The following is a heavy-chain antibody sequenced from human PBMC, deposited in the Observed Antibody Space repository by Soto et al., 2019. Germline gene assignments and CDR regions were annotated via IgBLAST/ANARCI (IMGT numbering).Heavy chain of an antibody. CDR3: AKERATTTAFDY. V-gene: IGHV3-23*01. CDR2: ITDNGGST. CDR1: GFTFSRDG. J-gene: IGHJ4*02. Sequence: GGSLRLSCAASGFTFSRDGMSWVRQAPGKGLEWVSLITDNGGSTYYADSVKGRFTISRDNTKNTLFLQMDSLRAEDTAVYYCAKERATTTAFDYWGQGALVTVSS. D-gene: IGHD4-17*01.